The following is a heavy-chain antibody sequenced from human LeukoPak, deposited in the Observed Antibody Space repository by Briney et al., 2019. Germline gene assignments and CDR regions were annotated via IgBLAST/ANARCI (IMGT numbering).Heavy chain of an antibody. V-gene: IGHV4-59*08. CDR3: ARQPCSGGSCCNDAFDI. D-gene: IGHD2-15*01. Sequence: PSETLSLTCTVSGGSISSYYWSWIRQPPGKGLEWIGYIYYSWSTNYNPSLKSRVTTSVDTSKTQFYLKLSSVTAADTAVYYCARQPCSGGSCCNDAFDIWGQGTMVTVSS. J-gene: IGHJ3*02. CDR2: IYYSWST. CDR1: GGSISSYY.